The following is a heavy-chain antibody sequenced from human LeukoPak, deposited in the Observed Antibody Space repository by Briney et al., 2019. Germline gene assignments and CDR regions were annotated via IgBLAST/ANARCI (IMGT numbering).Heavy chain of an antibody. V-gene: IGHV3-48*03. J-gene: IGHJ4*02. CDR3: TKLAVASADS. CDR1: GFSFSSYE. CDR2: ISSSGSTK. D-gene: IGHD6-19*01. Sequence: PGGSLRLSCAASGFSFSSYEMNWVRQAPGKGLEWVSNISSSGSTKYYADSVKGRFTVSRDNAKNSLYLQMNSLRAGDTGVYYCTKLAVASADSWGQGTLVTVSS.